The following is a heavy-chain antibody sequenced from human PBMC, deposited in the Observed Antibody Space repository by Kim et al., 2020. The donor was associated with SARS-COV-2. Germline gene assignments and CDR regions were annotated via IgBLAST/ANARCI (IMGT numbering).Heavy chain of an antibody. CDR1: GYTFTGYS. CDR2: IKPKSGGT. Sequence: ASVKVSCKASGYTFTGYSIHWVRQAPGQGLEWMGRIKPKSGGTNYAQKFQGRVTMTRDTSISTAYMELSRLRSDDTAVYYCAREASGITDTEHYFDHWGQGPLLTVSS. V-gene: IGHV1-2*06. J-gene: IGHJ4*02. CDR3: AREASGITDTEHYFDH. D-gene: IGHD1-20*01.